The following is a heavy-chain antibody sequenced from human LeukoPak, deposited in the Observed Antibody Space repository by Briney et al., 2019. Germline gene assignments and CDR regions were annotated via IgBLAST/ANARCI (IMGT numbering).Heavy chain of an antibody. D-gene: IGHD6-6*01. CDR1: GYTFTGYY. CDR3: ARRGSSSWMGNWFDP. V-gene: IGHV1-8*03. Sequence: ASVKVSCKASGYTFTGYYMHWVRQAPGQGLEWMGWMNPNSGNTGYAQKFQGRVTITRNTSISTAYMELSSLRSEDTAVYYCARRGSSSWMGNWFDPWGQGTLVTVSS. J-gene: IGHJ5*02. CDR2: MNPNSGNT.